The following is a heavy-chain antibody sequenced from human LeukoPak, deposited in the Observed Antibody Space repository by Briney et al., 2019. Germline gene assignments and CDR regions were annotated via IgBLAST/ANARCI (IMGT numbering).Heavy chain of an antibody. CDR2: ISGSGGST. D-gene: IGHD3-10*01. Sequence: GGSLRLSCAASGFTFSSHWMSWVRQAPGKGLEWVSAISGSGGSTYYADSVKGRFTISRDNSKNTLYLQMNSLRAEDTAVYYCAKDSLTMVRGVILFPFDPWGQGTLVTVSS. CDR1: GFTFSSHW. V-gene: IGHV3-23*01. J-gene: IGHJ5*02. CDR3: AKDSLTMVRGVILFPFDP.